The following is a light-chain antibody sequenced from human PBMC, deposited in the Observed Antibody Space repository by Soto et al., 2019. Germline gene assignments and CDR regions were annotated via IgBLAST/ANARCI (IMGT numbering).Light chain of an antibody. J-gene: IGKJ4*01. V-gene: IGKV3-15*01. CDR1: QSVSSN. CDR3: QQYNNWPPQIT. Sequence: EIVMTQAPATLSVSPGERATLSCRASQSVSSNLAWYQQKPGQAPRLLIYGASTRATGIPARFSGSGSWTEFTLTISSLQSEDFAVYYCQQYNNWPPQITFGGGTRWIS. CDR2: GAS.